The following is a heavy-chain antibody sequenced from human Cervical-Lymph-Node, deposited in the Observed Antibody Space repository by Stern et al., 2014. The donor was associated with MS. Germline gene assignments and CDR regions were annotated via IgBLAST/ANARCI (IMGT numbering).Heavy chain of an antibody. D-gene: IGHD6-13*01. Sequence: VQLEESGGGLVKPGGSLRLSCAASGFTFSDYYMSWIRQAPGKGLEWVSYISSSSSYTNYADSVKGRFTISRDNAKNSLYLQMNSLRAEDTAVYYCARVAAALNWFDPWGQGTLVTVSS. CDR2: ISSSSSYT. CDR1: GFTFSDYY. CDR3: ARVAAALNWFDP. J-gene: IGHJ5*02. V-gene: IGHV3-11*06.